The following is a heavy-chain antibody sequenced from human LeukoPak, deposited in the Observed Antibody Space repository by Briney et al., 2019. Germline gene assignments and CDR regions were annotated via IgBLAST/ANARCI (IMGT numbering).Heavy chain of an antibody. J-gene: IGHJ4*02. CDR1: GFTFSSYV. CDR2: IRYDGSTK. V-gene: IGHV3-30*02. D-gene: IGHD1-26*01. CDR3: AKDGGNYFVDY. Sequence: GGSLRLSSAASGFTFSSYVMHWVRQAPGKGLEWVAFIRYDGSTKYLADSVKGRFTISRDNSKNTLYLQMNSLRPEDTAVYYCAKDGGNYFVDYWGQGTLVTVSS.